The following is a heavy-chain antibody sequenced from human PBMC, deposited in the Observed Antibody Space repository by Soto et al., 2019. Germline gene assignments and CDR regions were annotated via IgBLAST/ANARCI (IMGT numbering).Heavy chain of an antibody. CDR2: ISYDGSNK. Sequence: GGSLRLSCAASGFTFSSYGMHWVRQAPGKGLEWVAVISYDGSNKYYADSVKGRFTISRDNSKNTLYLQMNSLRAEDTVVYYCAKDKDDSSGYADFDYWGQGTLVTVSS. J-gene: IGHJ4*02. V-gene: IGHV3-30*18. D-gene: IGHD3-22*01. CDR3: AKDKDDSSGYADFDY. CDR1: GFTFSSYG.